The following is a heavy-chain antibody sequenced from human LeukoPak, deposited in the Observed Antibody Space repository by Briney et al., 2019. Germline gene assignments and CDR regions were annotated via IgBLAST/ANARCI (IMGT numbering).Heavy chain of an antibody. J-gene: IGHJ4*02. CDR2: IWYDGSNN. CDR1: GFTFSNCA. Sequence: GGSLRLSCTASGFTFSNCAIHWVRQAPGKGLEGVGFIWYDGSNNYHADSVKGRFTISRDNSKNTVHLQMNSLRAEDTAVYYCAKDKGLISGKYYFDYWGQGALVTVPS. CDR3: AKDKGLISGKYYFDY. V-gene: IGHV3-30*02. D-gene: IGHD1-26*01.